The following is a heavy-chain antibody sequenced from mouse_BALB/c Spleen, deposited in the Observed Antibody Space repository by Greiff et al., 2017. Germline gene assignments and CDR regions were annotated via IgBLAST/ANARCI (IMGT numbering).Heavy chain of an antibody. D-gene: IGHD2-3*01. CDR3: ARCRWQGVDY. CDR1: GYTFTSYW. Sequence: QVQLQQSGAELAKPGASVKMSCKASGYTFTSYWMHWVKQRPGQGLEWIGYINPSTGYTEYNQKFKDKATLTADKSSSTAYMQLSSLTSEDSAVYYCARCRWQGVDYWGQGTTLTVSS. CDR2: INPSTGYT. J-gene: IGHJ2*01. V-gene: IGHV1-7*01.